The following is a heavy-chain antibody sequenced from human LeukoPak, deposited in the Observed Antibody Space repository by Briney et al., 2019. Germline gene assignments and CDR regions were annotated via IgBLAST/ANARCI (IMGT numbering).Heavy chain of an antibody. V-gene: IGHV5-51*01. J-gene: IGHJ4*02. Sequence: NSYGLGGRRHIQKKSLEWMGIIYPGDSDTRYSPSFQGQVTISADKSISTAYLQWSSLKASDTAMYYCASFYSGNAPVDYWGQGTLVTVSS. CDR1: NSYG. CDR2: IYPGDSDT. CDR3: ASFYSGNAPVDY. D-gene: IGHD1-26*01.